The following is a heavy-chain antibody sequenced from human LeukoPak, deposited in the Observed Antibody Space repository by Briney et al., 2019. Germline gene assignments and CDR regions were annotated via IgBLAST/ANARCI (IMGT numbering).Heavy chain of an antibody. CDR1: YW. CDR2: IYPGDSDT. CDR3: ARLPGIAVAYFDY. D-gene: IGHD6-19*01. J-gene: IGHJ4*02. V-gene: IGHV5-51*01. Sequence: YWSWLRQHPGKGLEWIGYIYPGDSDTRYSPSFQGQVTISADKSISTAYLQWSSLKASDTAMYYCARLPGIAVAYFDYWGQGTLVTVSS.